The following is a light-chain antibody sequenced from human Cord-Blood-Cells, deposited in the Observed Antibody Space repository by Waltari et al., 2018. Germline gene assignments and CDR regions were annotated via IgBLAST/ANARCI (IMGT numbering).Light chain of an antibody. CDR2: AAS. Sequence: DIQMTQSPSSLSASVGDRVTIPCRASQSISSYLNWYQQKPGKAPKLLIYAASSLQSGVPSRFSGSGSGTDFTLTISSLQPEDFATYYGQQSYSTPYTFGQGTKLEIK. CDR3: QQSYSTPYT. CDR1: QSISSY. V-gene: IGKV1-39*01. J-gene: IGKJ2*01.